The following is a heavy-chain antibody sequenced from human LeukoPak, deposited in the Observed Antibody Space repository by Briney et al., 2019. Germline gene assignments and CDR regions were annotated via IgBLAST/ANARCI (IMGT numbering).Heavy chain of an antibody. CDR3: ASSSSGYDGRFDY. CDR1: GGTFSSYA. CDR2: IIPIFGTA. V-gene: IGHV1-69*05. Sequence: SVKVSFKGSGGTFSSYAISWVRQAPGQGLEWMGGIIPIFGTANYAQKFQGRVTITTDESKSTAYMELSSLRSEDTAVYYCASSSSGYDGRFDYWGQGTLVTVSS. J-gene: IGHJ4*02. D-gene: IGHD5-12*01.